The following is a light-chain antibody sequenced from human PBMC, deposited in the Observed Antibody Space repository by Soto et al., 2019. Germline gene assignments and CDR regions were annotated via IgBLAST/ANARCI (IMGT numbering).Light chain of an antibody. V-gene: IGLV2-14*01. CDR1: SSDVDTYKY. Sequence: QSVLTQPASVSGSPGQSITISCTGTSSDVDTYKYVSWYQQHPGKAPKLMIYEVSYRPSGVSDRFSGSKSGNTASLTISGLQAEDEAHYYCCSYAGSTTRVQFGGGTKLTVL. CDR2: EVS. J-gene: IGLJ2*01. CDR3: CSYAGSTTRVQ.